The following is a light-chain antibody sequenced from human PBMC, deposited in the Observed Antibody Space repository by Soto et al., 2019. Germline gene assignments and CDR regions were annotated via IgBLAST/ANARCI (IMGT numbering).Light chain of an antibody. Sequence: RASQSINSYFKAYQQKPARAPXRLLYDAASLKSGVTSRISGSSSGTEFSLIISSMQQDDFAAYYCQHYYSNSTFGQGTKVDIK. CDR3: QHYYSNST. V-gene: IGKV1-5*01. CDR1: QSINSY. CDR2: DAA. J-gene: IGKJ1*01.